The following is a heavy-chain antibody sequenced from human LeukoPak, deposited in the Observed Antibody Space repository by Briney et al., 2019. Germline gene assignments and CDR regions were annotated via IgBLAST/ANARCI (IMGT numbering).Heavy chain of an antibody. J-gene: IGHJ5*02. V-gene: IGHV4-30-2*01. Sequence: SQTLSLTCAVSGGSISSGGYSWSWIRQPPGKGLEWLGYVYHSGSTYYNPSLKSRVTISVDRSKNQFSLKLSSVTAADTAVYYCARERLYCSSTSCPGSWFDPWGQGTLVTVSS. D-gene: IGHD2-2*01. CDR2: VYHSGST. CDR1: GGSISSGGYS. CDR3: ARERLYCSSTSCPGSWFDP.